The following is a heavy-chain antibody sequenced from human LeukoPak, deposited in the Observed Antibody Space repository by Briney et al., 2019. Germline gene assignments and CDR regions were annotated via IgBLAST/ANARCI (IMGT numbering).Heavy chain of an antibody. J-gene: IGHJ4*02. D-gene: IGHD5-18*01. CDR3: VREWRQQLALEY. CDR1: GFTFSGNW. V-gene: IGHV3-7*04. Sequence: PGGPLTLSCAASGFTFSGNWRSWVGQVPGKGLEWVANIKPNESEKYYGGSVKGRFTISRDNAKESVYLQLNSLRAEDTAVYYCVREWRQQLALEYWGQGTLVTVSS. CDR2: IKPNESEK.